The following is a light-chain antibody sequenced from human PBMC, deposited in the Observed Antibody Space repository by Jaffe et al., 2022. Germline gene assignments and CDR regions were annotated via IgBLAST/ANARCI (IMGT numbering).Light chain of an antibody. J-gene: IGKJ4*01. CDR1: RNILGD. CDR2: GAS. Sequence: EVVMTQSPATLSVSPGETVTLSCRASRNILGDLAWYQQKPGQAPRLLIYGASRRATDIPDRFSGSESGTEFTLTISGLQSEDFAVYYCQQYHDWPLTFGGGTKVEIK. V-gene: IGKV3-15*01. CDR3: QQYHDWPLT.